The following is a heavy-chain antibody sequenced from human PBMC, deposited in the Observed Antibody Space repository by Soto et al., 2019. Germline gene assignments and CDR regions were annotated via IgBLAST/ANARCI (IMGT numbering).Heavy chain of an antibody. D-gene: IGHD6-13*01. V-gene: IGHV3-30*18. J-gene: IGHJ5*02. CDR3: AKDSSVTAAGSGGWFDP. CDR1: GFDFNTYG. CDR2: ISFDGGNQ. Sequence: QVQLVQSGGGVVQPGRSLRLSCAASGFDFNTYGLHWVRQAPGKGLEWVAGISFDGGNQYYADSVKGRFTISSDKSNNTLYLKMNSLGAEDTATYYCAKDSSVTAAGSGGWFDPWGQGTLVIVSS.